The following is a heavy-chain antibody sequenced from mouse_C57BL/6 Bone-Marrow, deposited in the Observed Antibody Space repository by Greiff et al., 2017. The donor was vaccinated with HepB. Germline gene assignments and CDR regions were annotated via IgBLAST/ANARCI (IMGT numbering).Heavy chain of an antibody. V-gene: IGHV2-2*01. Sequence: QVHVKQSGPGLVQPSQSLSITCTVSGFSLTSYGVHWVRQSPGKGLEWLGVIWSGGSTDYHAAFISRLSISKDNSKSQVFFKMNSLQADDTAIYYCARYDYEAWFAYWGQGTLVTVSA. CDR3: ARYDYEAWFAY. D-gene: IGHD2-4*01. CDR1: GFSLTSYG. J-gene: IGHJ3*01. CDR2: IWSGGST.